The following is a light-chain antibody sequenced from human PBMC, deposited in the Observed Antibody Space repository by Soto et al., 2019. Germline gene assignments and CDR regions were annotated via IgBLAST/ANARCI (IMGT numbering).Light chain of an antibody. J-gene: IGKJ4*01. CDR3: QQYGNSPLT. V-gene: IGKV3-20*01. CDR1: QSVRSDY. Sequence: EIVLTQPPATLSLSPGDRATLSCRASQSVRSDYFAWYQQKPGQAPRVIIFGVSTRATAIPDRFSGSGSGTDFTLTISRLEPEDFALYYCQQYGNSPLTFGGGTKVDIK. CDR2: GVS.